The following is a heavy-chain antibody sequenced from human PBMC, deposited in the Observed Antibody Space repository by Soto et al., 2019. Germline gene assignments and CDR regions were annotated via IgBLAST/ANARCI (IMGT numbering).Heavy chain of an antibody. Sequence: GGSQRLSCAASGVTVSSNYVSWVRQAPGKGLEWVSVIYSGGSTYYADSVKGRFTISTDNSKHTLHLQMTSLTASDTAVYICERGLGSTPALFYWGQGTLVTVSS. V-gene: IGHV3-66*01. CDR2: IYSGGST. D-gene: IGHD1-26*01. J-gene: IGHJ4*02. CDR3: ERGLGSTPALFY. CDR1: GVTVSSNY.